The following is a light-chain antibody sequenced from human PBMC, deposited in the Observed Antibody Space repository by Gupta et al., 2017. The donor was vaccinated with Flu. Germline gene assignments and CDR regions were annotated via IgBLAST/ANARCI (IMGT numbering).Light chain of an antibody. Sequence: QALVTLVPSLTVSPGGTVTLTCRASTGAVTTDHSLQWFQQKPGQSPKTLIYDTSNNLSWTPPRFSGSLLGGTAVLTLSGAQAEDEAYYYCLNSYRGAAIFGGGTKLTVL. CDR2: DTS. CDR3: LNSYRGAAI. J-gene: IGLJ2*01. V-gene: IGLV7-46*01. CDR1: TGAVTTDHS.